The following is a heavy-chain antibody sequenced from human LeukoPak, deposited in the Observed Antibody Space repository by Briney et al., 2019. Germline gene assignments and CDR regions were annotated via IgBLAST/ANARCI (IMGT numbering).Heavy chain of an antibody. CDR1: GGCITSYY. J-gene: IGHJ5*02. CDR2: IYYTGST. D-gene: IGHD6-6*01. V-gene: IGHV4-59*01. Sequence: PSETLSLTCTVPGGCITSYYWSSIRQPPGKGLEWIGYIYYTGSTNYNPSLKSRVSMSVDTSKDQFSLKLSSVTAADTAVYYCARDPGMCAGECFMSIAGWFDPWDQGTLVTVSS. CDR3: ARDPGMCAGECFMSIAGWFDP.